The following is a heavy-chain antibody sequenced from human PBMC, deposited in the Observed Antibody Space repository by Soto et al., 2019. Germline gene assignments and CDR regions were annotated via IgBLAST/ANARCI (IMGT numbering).Heavy chain of an antibody. J-gene: IGHJ4*02. D-gene: IGHD6-19*01. CDR3: ANSPWAVAGIDY. CDR2: IKPDGSEK. V-gene: IGHV3-7*01. Sequence: GGSLRLSCVASGITFSNNWMTWVRQAPGKGLEWVANIKPDGSEKYYVDSVKGRFTISRDTTKNSLYLQMDSLRVEDTAVYYFANSPWAVAGIDYWGEATQVSVST. CDR1: GITFSNNW.